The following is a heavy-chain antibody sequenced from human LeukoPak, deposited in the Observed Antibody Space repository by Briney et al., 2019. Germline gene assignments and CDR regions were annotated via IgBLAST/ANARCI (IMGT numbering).Heavy chain of an antibody. Sequence: ASVKVSCKASGYTFTGYYMHWVRQAPGQGLEWMGWINPNSGGTNYAQKFQGRGTITRDTSISTAYMELSRLRSDDTAWFYCARFISDIVVVPAVDYWGQGTLVTVSS. J-gene: IGHJ4*02. CDR1: GYTFTGYY. CDR3: ARFISDIVVVPAVDY. D-gene: IGHD2-2*01. V-gene: IGHV1-2*02. CDR2: INPNSGGT.